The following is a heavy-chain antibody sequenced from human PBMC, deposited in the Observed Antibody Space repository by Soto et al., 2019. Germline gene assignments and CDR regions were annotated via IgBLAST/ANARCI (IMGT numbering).Heavy chain of an antibody. J-gene: IGHJ6*02. CDR1: GFTFSSYS. D-gene: IGHD3-10*01. CDR2: ISSSSSTI. Sequence: GGSLRLSCAASGFTFSSYSMNWVRQAPGKGLEWVSYISSSSSTIYYADSVKGRFTISRDNAKNSLYLQMNSLRDEDTAVYYCAREAYYYGSGSYYNPYYYYGMDVWGPGTTVTVSS. CDR3: AREAYYYGSGSYYNPYYYYGMDV. V-gene: IGHV3-48*02.